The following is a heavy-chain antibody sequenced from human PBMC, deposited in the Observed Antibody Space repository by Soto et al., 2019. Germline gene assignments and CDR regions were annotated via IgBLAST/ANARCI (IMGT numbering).Heavy chain of an antibody. V-gene: IGHV1-3*01. Sequence: ASVKVSCKASGYTFTSYAMHWVRQAPGQRLEWMGWINASNGNTKYSQKFQGRVTITRDTSASTAYMELSSLRSEDTAVYYCARVYCSGGGCYGIDYWGQGTLVTVSS. D-gene: IGHD2-15*01. CDR2: INASNGNT. CDR3: ARVYCSGGGCYGIDY. CDR1: GYTFTSYA. J-gene: IGHJ4*02.